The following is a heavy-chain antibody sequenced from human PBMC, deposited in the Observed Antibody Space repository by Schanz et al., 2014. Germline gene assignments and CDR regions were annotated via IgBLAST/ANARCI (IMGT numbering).Heavy chain of an antibody. D-gene: IGHD2-8*02. CDR2: INQSGTT. CDR3: ARDAGSGATGGYGMDV. J-gene: IGHJ6*02. V-gene: IGHV4-34*02. Sequence: QVQLQQWGAGLLKPSETLSLTCAVYGGSFSSNYWSWIRQPPGKGLEWIGEINQSGTTNYNPSLKSRGTISVEKAKKEGYRKGRAVKEAETAVEYGARDAGSGATGGYGMDVWGQGTTVTV. CDR1: GGSFSSNY.